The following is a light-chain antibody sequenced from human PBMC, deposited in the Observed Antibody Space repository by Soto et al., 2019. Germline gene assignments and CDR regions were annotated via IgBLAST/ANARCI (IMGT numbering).Light chain of an antibody. Sequence: QSVLTQPPSVSGAPGQGVTISCTGSSSNIGAGYDVHWYQQVPGTAPKLLIFGTSNRPSGVPDRFSGSKSGTSASLAITGRQAEEEADYYCQSSDSSLSGSEVFGGGTKVTVL. CDR2: GTS. CDR3: QSSDSSLSGSEV. CDR1: SSNIGAGYD. V-gene: IGLV1-40*01. J-gene: IGLJ3*02.